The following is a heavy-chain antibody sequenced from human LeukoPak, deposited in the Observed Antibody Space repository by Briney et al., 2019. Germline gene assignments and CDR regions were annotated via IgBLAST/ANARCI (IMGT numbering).Heavy chain of an antibody. D-gene: IGHD2-2*03. CDR1: GHTFIAYY. V-gene: IGHV1-2*02. J-gene: IGHJ1*01. CDR3: ARDGYCRGSSCPFQH. CDR2: INPNSGAT. Sequence: ASVKVSCKASGHTFIAYYMFWVRQAPGQGLEWMGWINPNSGATGHAQKFQGRVTMTRDTSISTSYMEVTGLRSDDTAVYFCARDGYCRGSSCPFQHWGQGTMVTVSS.